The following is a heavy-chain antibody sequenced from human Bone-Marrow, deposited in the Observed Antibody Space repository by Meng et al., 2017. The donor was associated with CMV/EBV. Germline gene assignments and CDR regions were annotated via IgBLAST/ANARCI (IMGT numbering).Heavy chain of an antibody. Sequence: SVKVSCKASGGTFSSYAISWVRQAPGQGLEWMGGIIPIFGTANYAQKFQGRVTITTDESTSTAYMELSRLRSDDTAVYYCARFVVVPAAIPFLYFDYWGQGTLVTVSS. CDR2: IIPIFGTA. D-gene: IGHD2-2*01. CDR1: GGTFSSYA. V-gene: IGHV1-69*05. CDR3: ARFVVVPAAIPFLYFDY. J-gene: IGHJ4*02.